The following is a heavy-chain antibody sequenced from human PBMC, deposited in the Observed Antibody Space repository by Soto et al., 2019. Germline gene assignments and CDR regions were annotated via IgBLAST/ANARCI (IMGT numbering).Heavy chain of an antibody. V-gene: IGHV4-31*03. CDR3: ARDYGSGDYYYGMDV. D-gene: IGHD3-10*01. CDR1: GGSISSGGYY. Sequence: QVQLQESGPGLVKPSQTLSLTCTVSGGSISSGGYYWSWIRQHPGKGLEWIGYIYYSGSTYYNPSLKSRVTISVHTSKNQFSLKLSSVTAADTAVYYCARDYGSGDYYYGMDVWGQGTTVTVSS. J-gene: IGHJ6*02. CDR2: IYYSGST.